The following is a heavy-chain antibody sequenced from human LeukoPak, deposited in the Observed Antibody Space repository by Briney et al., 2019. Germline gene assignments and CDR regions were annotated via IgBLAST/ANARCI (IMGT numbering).Heavy chain of an antibody. CDR1: GGSISSYY. CDR3: ARHIPKPTMVKRGSYYYMYF. Sequence: SETLSLTCTVSGGSISSYYWSWIRQPPGKGLEWIGYIYYTGYTNYNPSLKSRVTISVGTSKKQFSLKLTSVTAADTAVYYCARHIPKPTMVKRGSYYYMYFWGKGTMVTVSS. J-gene: IGHJ6*03. CDR2: IYYTGYT. D-gene: IGHD4-23*01. V-gene: IGHV4-59*08.